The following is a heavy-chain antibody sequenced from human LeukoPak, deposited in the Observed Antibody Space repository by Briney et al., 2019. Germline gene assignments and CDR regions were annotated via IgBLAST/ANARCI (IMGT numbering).Heavy chain of an antibody. CDR1: GGSFSGYY. CDR3: ARAPDYGSGSYYKDNWFDP. Sequence: PSETLSLTCAVYGGSFSGYYWSWIRQPPGKGLEWIGSIYHSGSTYYNPSLKSRVTISVDTSKNQFSLKLSSVTAADTAVYYCARAPDYGSGSYYKDNWFDPWGQGTLVTVSS. J-gene: IGHJ5*02. D-gene: IGHD3-10*01. V-gene: IGHV4-34*01. CDR2: IYHSGST.